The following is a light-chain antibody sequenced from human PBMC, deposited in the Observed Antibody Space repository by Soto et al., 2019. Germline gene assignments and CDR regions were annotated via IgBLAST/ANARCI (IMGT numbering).Light chain of an antibody. CDR2: DAS. CDR1: QNIRSS. CDR3: QQYDIWPPYT. J-gene: IGKJ2*01. V-gene: IGKV3-15*01. Sequence: EVVMTQSPASPSASRRERVTLSCRSSQNIRSSLAWYQQRPGQAPRLLIYDASTRATGIPPGFSGGGSGTEFTVTISSLQSEDFAIYYCQQYDIWPPYTFGQGTKVDIK.